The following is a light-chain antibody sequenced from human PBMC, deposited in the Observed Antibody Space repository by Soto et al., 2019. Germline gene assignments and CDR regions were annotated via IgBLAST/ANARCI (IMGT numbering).Light chain of an antibody. CDR3: QQYGSSPPIT. J-gene: IGKJ1*01. CDR1: QSASSRQ. Sequence: EIVLTQSPGTLSLSPGERATLSCRAIQSASSRQLAWYQQKPGQAPRLLIYGASSRATGIPDRFSGSGSGTDFTLTISRLEPEDFAVYYCQQYGSSPPITFGLGTKVDIK. V-gene: IGKV3-20*01. CDR2: GAS.